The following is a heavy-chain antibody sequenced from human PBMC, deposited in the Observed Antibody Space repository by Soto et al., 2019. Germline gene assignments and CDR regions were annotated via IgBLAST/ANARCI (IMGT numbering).Heavy chain of an antibody. CDR3: ARDELTTPVQPLYCSSTSCYYYYMDV. CDR1: GFTFSSYS. V-gene: IGHV3-21*01. Sequence: PGGSLRLSCAASGFTFSSYSMNWVRQAPGKGLEWVSSISSSSSYIYYADSVKGRFTISRDNAKNSLYLQMNSLRAEDTAVYYCARDELTTPVQPLYCSSTSCYYYYMDVWGKGTTVTVSS. CDR2: ISSSSSYI. J-gene: IGHJ6*03. D-gene: IGHD2-2*01.